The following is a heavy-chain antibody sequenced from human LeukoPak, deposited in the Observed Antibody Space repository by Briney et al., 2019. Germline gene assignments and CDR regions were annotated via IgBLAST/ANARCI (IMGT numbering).Heavy chain of an antibody. CDR2: INPHSGGT. CDR3: ARQPDSESSGHIDY. J-gene: IGHJ4*02. Sequence: ASVKVSCKASGYTFTGYYINRVRQAPGQGLEWMGRINPHSGGTHYSQNFQGRVTMTRDTSIGTAYMELSRLTAEDTAVYYCARQPDSESSGHIDYWGQGTLVTVSS. CDR1: GYTFTGYY. V-gene: IGHV1-2*06. D-gene: IGHD3-22*01.